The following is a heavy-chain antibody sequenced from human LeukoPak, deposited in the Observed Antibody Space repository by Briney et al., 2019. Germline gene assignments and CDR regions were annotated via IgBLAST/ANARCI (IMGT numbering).Heavy chain of an antibody. Sequence: AGGSLRLSCAASGFSFSLYGMQWVRQAPDKGLEWVAYMSYNGGKIHYSDSVKGRFTISRDNSKNTLFLQMNSLRAEDTAVYHCAKVAGNIYYFDSWRQGALVTVSS. D-gene: IGHD4-23*01. V-gene: IGHV3-30*02. CDR1: GFSFSLYG. CDR2: MSYNGGKI. J-gene: IGHJ4*02. CDR3: AKVAGNIYYFDS.